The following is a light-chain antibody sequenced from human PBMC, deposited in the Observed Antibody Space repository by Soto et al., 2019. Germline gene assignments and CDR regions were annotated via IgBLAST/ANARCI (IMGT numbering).Light chain of an antibody. CDR3: QQSYSATYP. CDR2: GAA. CDR1: QNIDRY. J-gene: IGKJ2*01. V-gene: IGKV1-39*01. Sequence: DIQMTQSPSSLSASVGDRVSISCRTSQNIDRYLNWYQQKPGKAPQVLISGAASLQSGVPSRFSGSGSGTEFTLSISSLQPEDFSTDFCQQSYSATYPFGQGTRLEIE.